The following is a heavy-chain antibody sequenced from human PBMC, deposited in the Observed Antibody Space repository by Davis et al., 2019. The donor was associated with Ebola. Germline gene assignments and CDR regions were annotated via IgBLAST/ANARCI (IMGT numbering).Heavy chain of an antibody. Sequence: GESLKISCAASGFTFSSYAMSWVRQAPGKGLEWVSAISGSGGSTYYADSVKGRFTISRDNSKSTLYLQMTSLRAEDTAVYYCAKDFSSWSTQYGMDVWGQGTTVTVSS. D-gene: IGHD3-3*01. V-gene: IGHV3-23*01. J-gene: IGHJ6*02. CDR2: ISGSGGST. CDR1: GFTFSSYA. CDR3: AKDFSSWSTQYGMDV.